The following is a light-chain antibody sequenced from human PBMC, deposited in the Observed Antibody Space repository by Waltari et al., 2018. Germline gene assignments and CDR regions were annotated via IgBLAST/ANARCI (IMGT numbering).Light chain of an antibody. V-gene: IGLV2-23*01. CDR2: EGS. Sequence: QSALTQPASVSGSPGQSITISCTGTSSDVGTYNHVSWYQQHPGKAPKLIIYEGSKRPSGVSHRFSGSKSGNTASLTSAGLQAEDEADYYCCSYAGSSTYVFGTGTKVTVL. CDR1: SSDVGTYNH. J-gene: IGLJ1*01. CDR3: CSYAGSSTYV.